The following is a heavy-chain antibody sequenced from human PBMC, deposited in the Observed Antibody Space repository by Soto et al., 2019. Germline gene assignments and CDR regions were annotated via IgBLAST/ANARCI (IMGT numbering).Heavy chain of an antibody. CDR1: GYTFTGYY. V-gene: IGHV1-2*04. D-gene: IGHD3-3*01. CDR3: ARARDYDFLDI. J-gene: IGHJ3*02. Sequence: VASVKVSCKASGYTFTGYYMHWVRQAPGQGLEWMGWINPNSGGTNYAQKFQGWVTMTRDTSISTAYMELSRLRSDDTAVYYCARARDYDFLDIWGQGTMVTVSS. CDR2: INPNSGGT.